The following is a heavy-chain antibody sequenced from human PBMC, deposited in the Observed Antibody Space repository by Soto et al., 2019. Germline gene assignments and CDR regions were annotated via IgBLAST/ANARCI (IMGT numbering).Heavy chain of an antibody. J-gene: IGHJ6*01. Sequence: QGQLVQSGAEMKTPGASVEVSCTASGYKFVDYYIHWVRQAPGQGLEWMGIINPRGGDSRHAQKFQGRVTITRDTSTSTVYMHLRSLTSEDTAVYYCARVHCGGDCRPGEWFFYYGMDVWGHGTTVTVSS. D-gene: IGHD2-21*01. CDR3: ARVHCGGDCRPGEWFFYYGMDV. CDR2: INPRGGDS. V-gene: IGHV1-46*01. CDR1: GYKFVDYY.